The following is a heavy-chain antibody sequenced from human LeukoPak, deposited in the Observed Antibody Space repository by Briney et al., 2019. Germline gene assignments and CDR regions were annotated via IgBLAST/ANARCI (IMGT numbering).Heavy chain of an antibody. Sequence: ASVKVSCKASGYTFTGYYMHWVRQAPGQGLEWMGWINPNSGGTNYAQKFQGRVTMTRDTSLSTAYMELSRLRSDDTAVYYCARSRIRYQLLTRRFDAFDIWGQGTMVTVSS. CDR3: ARSRIRYQLLTRRFDAFDI. V-gene: IGHV1-2*02. J-gene: IGHJ3*02. CDR1: GYTFTGYY. CDR2: INPNSGGT. D-gene: IGHD2-2*01.